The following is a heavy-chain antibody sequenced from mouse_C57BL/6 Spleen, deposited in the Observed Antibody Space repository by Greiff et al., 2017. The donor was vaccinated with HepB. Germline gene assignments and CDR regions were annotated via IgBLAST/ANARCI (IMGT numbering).Heavy chain of an antibody. CDR2: ISDGGSYT. J-gene: IGHJ4*01. Sequence: EVRLVESGGGLVKPGGSLKLSCAASGFTFSSYAMSWVRQTPEKRLEWVATISDGGSYTYYPDNVKGRFTISRDNAKNNLYLQMSHLKSEDTAMYYCAREGDYDYDGAMDYWGQGTSVTVSS. CDR1: GFTFSSYA. D-gene: IGHD2-4*01. CDR3: AREGDYDYDGAMDY. V-gene: IGHV5-4*03.